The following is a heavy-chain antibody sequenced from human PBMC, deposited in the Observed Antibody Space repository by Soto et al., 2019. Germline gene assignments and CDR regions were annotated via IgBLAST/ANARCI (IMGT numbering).Heavy chain of an antibody. D-gene: IGHD2-21*01. V-gene: IGHV1-2*02. CDR2: INPKTGDA. CDR1: GYTFTDSH. Sequence: ASVKVSCKASGYTFTDSHIHWVRQASGQGLEWLGWINPKTGDANYPQKFQGRITMTRDTSMSTAYMELTNLTSDDTAVYYCERDPPRYFTSSPEGAGLWGQGTLVTVSS. CDR3: ERDPPRYFTSSPEGAGL. J-gene: IGHJ4*02.